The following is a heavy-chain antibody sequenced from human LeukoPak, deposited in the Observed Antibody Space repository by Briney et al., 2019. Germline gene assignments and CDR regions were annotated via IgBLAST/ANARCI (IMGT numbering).Heavy chain of an antibody. J-gene: IGHJ4*02. CDR3: ARPTYSGSYYWFDY. CDR1: GFTFSSYW. CDR2: IWYDGSNK. D-gene: IGHD1-26*01. Sequence: GGSLRLSCAASGFTFSSYWMHWVHQAPGKGLEWVAVIWYDGSNKYYADSVKGRFTISRDNSKNTLYLQMNSLRAEDTAVYYCARPTYSGSYYWFDYWGQGTLVTVSS. V-gene: IGHV3-33*08.